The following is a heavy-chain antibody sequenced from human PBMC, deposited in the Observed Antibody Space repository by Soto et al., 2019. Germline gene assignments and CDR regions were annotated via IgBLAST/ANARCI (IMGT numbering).Heavy chain of an antibody. J-gene: IGHJ4*02. CDR1: GGSISSSSYY. CDR3: ARQGYDFWSGYYTVFDS. CDR2: IYYSGST. V-gene: IGHV4-39*01. Sequence: LSLTCTVSGGSISSSSYYWGWIRQPPGKGLEWIGSIYYSGSTYYNPSLKSRVTISVDTSKNQFSLKLTSVTAADTAVYYCARQGYDFWSGYYTVFDSWGQGTLVTVSS. D-gene: IGHD3-3*01.